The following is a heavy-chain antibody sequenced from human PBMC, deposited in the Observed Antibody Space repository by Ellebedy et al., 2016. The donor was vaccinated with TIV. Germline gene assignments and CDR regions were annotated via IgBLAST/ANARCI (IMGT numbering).Heavy chain of an antibody. J-gene: IGHJ4*02. Sequence: PGGSLRLSCRASGFSISYSWMNWVRQAPGKGLEWVARIKIRSHGGTAHYAAPVTGRFTISRDDSQNMVFLEMNSLRTEDTAVYYCARNEPNNCWGQGTLVTVSS. V-gene: IGHV3-15*01. CDR1: GFSISYSW. CDR2: IKIRSHGGTA. D-gene: IGHD1-1*01. CDR3: ARNEPNNC.